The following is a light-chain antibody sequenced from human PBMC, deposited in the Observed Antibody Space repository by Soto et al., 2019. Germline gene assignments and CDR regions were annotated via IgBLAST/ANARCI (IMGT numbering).Light chain of an antibody. CDR2: DVT. Sequence: QSALTQPASVSGSPGQSITISCTGTSSDVGDYNYVSWYQQHPGKAPKLIIYDVTKRPSGVPDRFSGSKSGNTASLIISGLQAADEAEYYCCCCSYAGSSSFRVLFGGGTKVTVL. CDR3: CSYAGSSSFRVL. CDR1: SSDVGDYNY. V-gene: IGLV2-11*01. J-gene: IGLJ2*01.